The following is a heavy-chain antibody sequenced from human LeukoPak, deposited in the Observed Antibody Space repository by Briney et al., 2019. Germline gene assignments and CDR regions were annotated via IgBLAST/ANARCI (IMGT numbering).Heavy chain of an antibody. V-gene: IGHV4-34*01. J-gene: IGHJ4*02. D-gene: IGHD2-15*01. Sequence: PSETLSLTCAVYGGSFSGYYWSWIRQPPEKGLEWIGEINHSGSTNYNPSLKSRVTISVDTSKNQFSLKLSSVTAADTAVYYCARVLPRVNAERVLYFDYWGQGNLVTVSS. CDR3: ARVLPRVNAERVLYFDY. CDR2: INHSGST. CDR1: GGSFSGYY.